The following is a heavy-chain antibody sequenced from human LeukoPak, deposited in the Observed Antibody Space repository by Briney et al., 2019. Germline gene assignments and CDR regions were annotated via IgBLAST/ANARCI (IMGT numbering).Heavy chain of an antibody. CDR3: ASKNNLMEFAY. V-gene: IGHV6-1*01. D-gene: IGHD1/OR15-1a*01. J-gene: IGHJ4*02. CDR1: GDSVSSNSAA. Sequence: SQTLSLTCAISGDSVSSNSAAWSWLRQSPSRGLEWLGRTCYRSKWYDDYAVSVKSRITINPDTSKNQFSLQLSSLTPEDTAVYYCASKNNLMEFAYWGQGTLVTVSS. CDR2: TCYRSKWYD.